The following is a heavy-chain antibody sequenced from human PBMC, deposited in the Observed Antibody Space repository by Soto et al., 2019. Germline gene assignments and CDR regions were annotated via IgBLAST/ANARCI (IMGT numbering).Heavy chain of an antibody. CDR3: ARGPAVVSPFDY. CDR2: INRSGST. CDR1: GGSFSGYY. V-gene: IGHV4-34*01. J-gene: IGHJ4*02. D-gene: IGHD2-15*01. Sequence: QVQLQQWGAGLLKPSETLSLTCAVYGGSFSGYYWSWIRQPPGKGLEWIGEINRSGSTNYNPSLKSRVTISVDTSKNQFSLKLSSVTAADTAVYYCARGPAVVSPFDYWGQGTLVTVSS.